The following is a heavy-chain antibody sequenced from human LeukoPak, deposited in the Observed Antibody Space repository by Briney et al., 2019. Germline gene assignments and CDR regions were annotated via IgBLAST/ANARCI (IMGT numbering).Heavy chain of an antibody. J-gene: IGHJ4*02. Sequence: PSETLSLTCTVSGGSISSSTYYWGWIRQPPGKGLEWIGNIYYSGSTYYNPSLRSRVTISVDTSRNQFSLKLNSVTAADTAVYYCARLLLWFGELSSTHFDYWGQGTLVTVSS. CDR3: ARLLLWFGELSSTHFDY. CDR1: GGSISSSTYY. CDR2: IYYSGST. D-gene: IGHD3-10*01. V-gene: IGHV4-39*01.